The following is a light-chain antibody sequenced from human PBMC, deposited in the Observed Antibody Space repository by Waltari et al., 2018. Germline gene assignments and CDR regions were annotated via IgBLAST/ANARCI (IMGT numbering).Light chain of an antibody. Sequence: DIQMTQSPSSLSASVGDRVTITCRESQSISSYLNWYQQKPGKAPKLQSYAASSLQSGVPSRFSGSGSGTDFTLTISRLQPEDFATYYCHQSYSTPITFGQGTRLEIK. V-gene: IGKV1-39*01. J-gene: IGKJ5*01. CDR2: AAS. CDR1: QSISSY. CDR3: HQSYSTPIT.